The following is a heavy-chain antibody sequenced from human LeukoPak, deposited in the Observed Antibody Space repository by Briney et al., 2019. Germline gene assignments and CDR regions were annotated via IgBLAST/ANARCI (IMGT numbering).Heavy chain of an antibody. J-gene: IGHJ6*03. CDR2: IKQDGSEK. Sequence: GGSLRLSCAASGFTLTSYWMSSVRQAPGKGLEWVPNIKQDGSEKYYVDSVKGRFTISRDNAKNSLYLQMNSLRAEDTAVYYCAELRRDPYYYYMDVWGKGTTVTVS. CDR3: AELRRDPYYYYMDV. V-gene: IGHV3-7*01. D-gene: IGHD3-10*01. CDR1: GFTLTSYW.